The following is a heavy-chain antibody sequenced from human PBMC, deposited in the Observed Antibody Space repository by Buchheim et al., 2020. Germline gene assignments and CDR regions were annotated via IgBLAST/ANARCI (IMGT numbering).Heavy chain of an antibody. Sequence: EVQLVESGGGLVQPGGSLRLSCAASRFSFSSYWMSWVRQAPGKGLEWVANINKDGSETNYVDSVKGRFTISRDNARNSLHLQMNSLRAEEKAVYYCKTYNGVGIDVWGQGTT. D-gene: IGHD5-24*01. CDR1: RFSFSSYW. V-gene: IGHV3-7*01. J-gene: IGHJ6*02. CDR2: INKDGSET. CDR3: KTYNGVGIDV.